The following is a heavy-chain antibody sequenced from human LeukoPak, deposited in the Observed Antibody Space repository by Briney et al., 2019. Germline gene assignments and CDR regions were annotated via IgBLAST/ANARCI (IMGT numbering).Heavy chain of an antibody. CDR3: ARDRLRIFGVVTYMFDY. D-gene: IGHD3-3*01. CDR2: ISSSGSTI. Sequence: GGSLRLSCAASGFTFSYYYMSWPRQAPGKGLEWVSYISSSGSTIYYADSVKGRLTISRDNAKNSLYLQMNSLRAEDTAVYYCARDRLRIFGVVTYMFDYWGQGTLVTVSS. V-gene: IGHV3-11*01. CDR1: GFTFSYYY. J-gene: IGHJ4*02.